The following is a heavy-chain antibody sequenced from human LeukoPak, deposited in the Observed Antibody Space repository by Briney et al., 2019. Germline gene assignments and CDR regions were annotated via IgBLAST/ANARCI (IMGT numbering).Heavy chain of an antibody. Sequence: GGSLRLSWAASGFTFSSYAMSWVRQAAGEGLEWVAAFSGSGGCTYYADSVKGRVTISRDNSKNTLYLQMNSLRAEDTAVYYCAKEGVRAQAGKLDYWGQGTLVTVSS. V-gene: IGHV3-23*01. D-gene: IGHD6-13*01. J-gene: IGHJ4*02. CDR1: GFTFSSYA. CDR2: FSGSGGCT. CDR3: AKEGVRAQAGKLDY.